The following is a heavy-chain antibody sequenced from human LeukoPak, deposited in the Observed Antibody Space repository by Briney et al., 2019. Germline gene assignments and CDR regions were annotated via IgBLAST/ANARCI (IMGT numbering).Heavy chain of an antibody. CDR3: ARGRRGYDFWSGYYYFDY. CDR2: INHSGST. D-gene: IGHD3-3*01. Sequence: SETMSLTCAVYGGSFSGYYWSWIRQPPGKGLEWIGEINHSGSTNYNTSLKSRVTISVDTSKNQFSLKLSSVTAADTAVYYCARGRRGYDFWSGYYYFDYWGQGTLVTVSS. V-gene: IGHV4-34*01. J-gene: IGHJ4*02. CDR1: GGSFSGYY.